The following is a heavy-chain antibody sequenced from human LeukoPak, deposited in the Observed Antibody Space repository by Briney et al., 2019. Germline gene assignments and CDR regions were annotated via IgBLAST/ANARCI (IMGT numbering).Heavy chain of an antibody. V-gene: IGHV3-30*02. CDR1: GFTFSSYG. Sequence: TGGSLRLSCAASGFTFSSYGMHWVRQAPGKGLEWVAVIWYDGSNKYYADSVKGRFTISRDNSKNTLYLQMNSLRAEDTAVYYCANPYYYDSSGSPYEAFDIWGQGTMVTVSS. J-gene: IGHJ3*02. D-gene: IGHD3-22*01. CDR2: IWYDGSNK. CDR3: ANPYYYDSSGSPYEAFDI.